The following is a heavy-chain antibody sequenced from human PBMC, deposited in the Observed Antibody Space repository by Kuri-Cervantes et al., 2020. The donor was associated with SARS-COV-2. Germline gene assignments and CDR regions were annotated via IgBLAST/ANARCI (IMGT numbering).Heavy chain of an antibody. J-gene: IGHJ5*02. V-gene: IGHV4-39*07. Sequence: SETLSLTCTVSGGSISSSSYYWGWIRQPPGKGLEWIGSIYYSGSTYYNPSLKSRVTISVDTSKNQFSLKLSSVTAADTAVYYCAGEETDIVVVPAAMNWFDPWGQGTLVTVSS. CDR1: GGSISSSSYY. CDR3: AGEETDIVVVPAAMNWFDP. D-gene: IGHD2-2*01. CDR2: IYYSGST.